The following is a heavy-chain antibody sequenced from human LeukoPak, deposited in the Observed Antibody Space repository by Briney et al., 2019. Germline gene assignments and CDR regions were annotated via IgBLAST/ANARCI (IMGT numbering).Heavy chain of an antibody. V-gene: IGHV4-30-4*08. CDR2: FYYSGSS. D-gene: IGHD4/OR15-4a*01. CDR1: GGSISSGDYY. Sequence: PSETLSLTCTVSGGSISSGDYYWSWIRQPPEKGLEWMGYFYYSGSSYYNPSLKSRVTISVDTSKNQFSLKLSSVTAADTAVYYCARGVLVASDGFDIWGQGTMVTVSS. CDR3: ARGVLVASDGFDI. J-gene: IGHJ3*02.